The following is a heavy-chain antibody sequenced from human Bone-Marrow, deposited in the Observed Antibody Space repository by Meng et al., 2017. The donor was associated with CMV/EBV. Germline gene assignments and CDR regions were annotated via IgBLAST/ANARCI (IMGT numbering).Heavy chain of an antibody. CDR2: IKQDGSEK. V-gene: IGHV3-7*01. CDR1: GFTFSSYC. Sequence: WGSLRLSCAASGFTFSSYCMSWVRQAPGKGLGWVANIKQDGSEKYYVDSVKGRFTISRDNAKNSLYPQMNSLRAEDTAVYYCARDLERGLPDYWGQGTLVTVYS. J-gene: IGHJ4*02. CDR3: ARDLERGLPDY.